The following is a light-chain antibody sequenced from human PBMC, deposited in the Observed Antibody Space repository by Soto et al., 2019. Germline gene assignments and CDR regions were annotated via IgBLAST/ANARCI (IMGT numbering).Light chain of an antibody. Sequence: QSVRTEPPCASGLPGQSVTSSYTGTSSDVGGYNYVSWFQQHPGKAPKLIIHEVNQRPSGVPDLFSGSKSGNTASLTVSGLQAEDEGTYYCSSYGGYNNFGFGTGTKVTVL. CDR1: SSDVGGYNY. J-gene: IGLJ1*01. V-gene: IGLV2-8*01. CDR2: EVN. CDR3: SSYGGYNNFG.